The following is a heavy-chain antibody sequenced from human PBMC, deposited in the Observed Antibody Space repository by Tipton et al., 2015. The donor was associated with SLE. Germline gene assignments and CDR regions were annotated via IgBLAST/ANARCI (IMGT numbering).Heavy chain of an antibody. CDR1: GYIFSTCG. V-gene: IGHV1-18*01. CDR2: ISAYNGKT. D-gene: IGHD4-11*01. Sequence: QLVQSGAEVKKPGASVKVSCKASGYIFSTCGLSWVRQAPGQGLEWMGWISAYNGKTHYTENLQDRVTMTTDTFTSTAYMELRSLRSDDTAVYYCARGEAYSNYEDYWGQGTLVTVSS. CDR3: ARGEAYSNYEDY. J-gene: IGHJ4*02.